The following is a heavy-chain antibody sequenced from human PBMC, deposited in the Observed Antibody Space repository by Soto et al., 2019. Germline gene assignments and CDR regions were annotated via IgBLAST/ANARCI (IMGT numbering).Heavy chain of an antibody. D-gene: IGHD3-22*01. CDR2: ISYNASNK. Sequence: PGGSLRLSCAASVFTFSSYAMSWVRQAPGKGLEWVAVISYNASNKYYADSVKGRFTISRDNSKNTLYLQMNSLRAEDTAVYYCATKYYYDSSGSIGYWGQGTLVTVSS. V-gene: IGHV3-30-3*01. CDR3: ATKYYYDSSGSIGY. J-gene: IGHJ4*02. CDR1: VFTFSSYA.